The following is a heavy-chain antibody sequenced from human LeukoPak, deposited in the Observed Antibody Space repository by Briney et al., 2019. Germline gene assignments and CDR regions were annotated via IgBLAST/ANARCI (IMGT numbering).Heavy chain of an antibody. CDR2: IYYSGST. J-gene: IGHJ4*02. CDR3: ARVTGYRIEDYFDY. D-gene: IGHD6-13*01. Sequence: KPSETLSLTCTVSGGSISSYYWSWIRQPPGKGLEWIGYIYYSGSTNYNPSLESRVTISVETSKNEFSLKLRSVTAADTAVYYCARVTGYRIEDYFDYWGQGTLVTVSS. V-gene: IGHV4-59*01. CDR1: GGSISSYY.